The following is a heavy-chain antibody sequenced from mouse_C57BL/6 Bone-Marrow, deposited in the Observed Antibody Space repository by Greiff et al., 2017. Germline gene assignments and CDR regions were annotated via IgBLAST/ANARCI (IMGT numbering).Heavy chain of an antibody. V-gene: IGHV1-76*01. D-gene: IGHD2-4*01. CDR3: ARVYYDYPSFAY. Sequence: LVESGAELVRPGASVKLSCKASGYTFTDYYINWVKQRPGQGLEWIARIYPGSGNTYYNEKFKGKATLTAEKSSSTAYMQLSSLTSEDSAVYFCARVYYDYPSFAYWGQGTLVTVSA. CDR2: IYPGSGNT. CDR1: GYTFTDYY. J-gene: IGHJ3*01.